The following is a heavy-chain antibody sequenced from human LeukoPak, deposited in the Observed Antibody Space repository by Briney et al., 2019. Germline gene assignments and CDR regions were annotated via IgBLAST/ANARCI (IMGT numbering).Heavy chain of an antibody. Sequence: GGSLRLSCAASGFTFSSYEMNWVRQAPGKGLEWVSYIGSSGSTIYYADSVKGRFTISRDNAKNSLYLQMNSLRAEDTAVYYCARGRTTLWVDYWGQGTLVTVSS. CDR2: IGSSGSTI. V-gene: IGHV3-48*03. CDR3: ARGRTTLWVDY. J-gene: IGHJ4*02. D-gene: IGHD2/OR15-2a*01. CDR1: GFTFSSYE.